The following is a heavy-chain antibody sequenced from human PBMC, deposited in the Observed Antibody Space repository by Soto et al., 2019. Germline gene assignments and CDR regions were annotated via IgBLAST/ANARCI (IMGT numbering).Heavy chain of an antibody. D-gene: IGHD3-22*01. CDR3: AHRVTYYYDSSGYYRFDP. CDR2: IYWNDDK. CDR1: GFSLSTSGVG. Sequence: SGPTLVNPTQTLTLTCTFSGFSLSTSGVGVGWIRQPPGKALEWLALIYWNDDKRYSPSLKSRLTITKDTSKNQVVLTMTNMDLVDTATYYCAHRVTYYYDSSGYYRFDPWGQGTLVTVSS. V-gene: IGHV2-5*01. J-gene: IGHJ5*02.